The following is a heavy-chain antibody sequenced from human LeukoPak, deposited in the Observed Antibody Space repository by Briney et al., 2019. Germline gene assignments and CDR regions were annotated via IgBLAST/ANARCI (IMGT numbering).Heavy chain of an antibody. V-gene: IGHV1-2*02. J-gene: IGHJ4*02. CDR3: ATHYGDYDPFDY. CDR2: INPNSGGT. CDR1: GYTFTGYY. Sequence: GASVKVSCKASGYTFTGYYMHWVRQAPGQGLEWMGWINPNSGGTNYEQRFQGRFTMTRDTSISTAYMELRRLRSDDTAVYYCATHYGDYDPFDYWGQGTLVTVSS. D-gene: IGHD4-17*01.